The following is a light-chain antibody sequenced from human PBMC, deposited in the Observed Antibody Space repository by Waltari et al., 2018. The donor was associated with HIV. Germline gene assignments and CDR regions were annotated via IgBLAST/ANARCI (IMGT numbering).Light chain of an antibody. Sequence: DVQMTQSPSALSASVGDRVTITCRESQSISSYLNWYKQKPVKAPQLLIYAASSLQSGVPSRFSGSGSGTDFTLTISSPQPEDFATYYCQQSYSTPPTFGGGTKVEIK. CDR2: AAS. CDR1: QSISSY. V-gene: IGKV1-39*01. J-gene: IGKJ4*01. CDR3: QQSYSTPPT.